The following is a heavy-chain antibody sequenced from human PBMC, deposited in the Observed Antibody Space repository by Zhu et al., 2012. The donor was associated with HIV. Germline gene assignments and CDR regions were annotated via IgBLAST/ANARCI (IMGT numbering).Heavy chain of an antibody. Sequence: QVQLQQWGAGLLKPSETLSLTCAVYGGSFSGQYWAWIRQSPGKGLEWIGEISHRGTTNYNPSLKSRVTISRDMSKSQFSLNVSFMTAADSGVYYCARGLAPDNTEGDNWFDPWGQGTLVIVSS. CDR1: GGSFSGQY. D-gene: IGHD2-8*02. CDR2: ISHRGTT. V-gene: IGHV4-34*02. CDR3: ARGLAPDNTEGDNWFDP. J-gene: IGHJ5*02.